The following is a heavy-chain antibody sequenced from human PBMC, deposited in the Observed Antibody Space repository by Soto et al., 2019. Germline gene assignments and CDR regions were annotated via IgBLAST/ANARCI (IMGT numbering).Heavy chain of an antibody. J-gene: IGHJ1*01. Sequence: SETLSLTCAVYGGSFSGYYWSWLRQPQGKGLEWIGEINHSGSTNYNPSLKSRVTISVETSKNQFSLKLSSVTAADTAVYYCARGGYDLWSGYPPRYSGQGTLVTV. V-gene: IGHV4-34*01. D-gene: IGHD3-3*01. CDR2: INHSGST. CDR1: GGSFSGYY. CDR3: ARGGYDLWSGYPPRY.